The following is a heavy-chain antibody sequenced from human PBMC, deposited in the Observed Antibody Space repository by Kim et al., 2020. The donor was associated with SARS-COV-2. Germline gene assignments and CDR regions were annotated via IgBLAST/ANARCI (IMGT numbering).Heavy chain of an antibody. V-gene: IGHV4-39*01. CDR1: GGSISSSSYY. CDR3: ARRRYYYDSSGYYSNWFDP. Sequence: SETLSLTCTVSGGSISSSSYYWGWIRQPPGKGLEWIGSIYYSGSTYYNPSLKSRVTISVDTSKNQFSLKLSSVTAADTAVYYCARRRYYYDSSGYYSNWFDPWGQGTLVTVSS. J-gene: IGHJ5*02. CDR2: IYYSGST. D-gene: IGHD3-22*01.